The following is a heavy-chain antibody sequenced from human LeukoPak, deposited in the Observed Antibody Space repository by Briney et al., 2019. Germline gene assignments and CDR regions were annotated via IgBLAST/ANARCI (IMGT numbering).Heavy chain of an antibody. J-gene: IGHJ4*02. CDR2: ISWDGSTT. V-gene: IGHV3-43D*03. CDR3: VKSLYDNVWGTYFDF. CDR1: GFIFDDYA. Sequence: GGSLRLSCLASGFIFDDYAIHWVRQPPGKGLEWVSLISWDGSTTHYANSVEGRFTISRDNSRNSLYLQMDFLRPEDTALYYCVKSLYDNVWGTYFDFWGRGTLVTVSS. D-gene: IGHD3-16*01.